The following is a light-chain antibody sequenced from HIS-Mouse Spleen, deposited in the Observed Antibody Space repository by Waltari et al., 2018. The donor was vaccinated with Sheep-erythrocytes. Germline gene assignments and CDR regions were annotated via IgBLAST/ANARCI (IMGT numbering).Light chain of an antibody. CDR3: QAWDSSTVV. CDR2: QDS. CDR1: KLGDKS. V-gene: IGLV3-1*01. J-gene: IGLJ2*01. Sequence: SYELTQPPSVSVSPGQTASITCSGDKLGDKSACWYQQKPGQSPVLVIYQDSKRPSRIPERFSGSNSGNTATLTISGTQAMDEADYYCQAWDSSTVVFGGGTKLTVL.